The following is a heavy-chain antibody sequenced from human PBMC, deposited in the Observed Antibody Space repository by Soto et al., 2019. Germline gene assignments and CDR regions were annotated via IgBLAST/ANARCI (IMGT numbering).Heavy chain of an antibody. V-gene: IGHV4-30-4*01. D-gene: IGHD3-3*01. CDR2: IYYSGST. CDR1: GGSISSGDYY. Sequence: SETLSLTCTVSGGSISSGDYYWTWIRQPPGKGLEWIGYIYYSGSTYYNPSLKSRVTISVDTSKNQFSLKLSSVTAADTAVYYCARGQRFLEWLPSIGYYFDYWGQGTLVTVSS. CDR3: ARGQRFLEWLPSIGYYFDY. J-gene: IGHJ4*02.